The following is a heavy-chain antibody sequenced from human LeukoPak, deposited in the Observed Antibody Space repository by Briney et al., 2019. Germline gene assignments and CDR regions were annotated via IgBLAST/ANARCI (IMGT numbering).Heavy chain of an antibody. D-gene: IGHD3-3*01. CDR1: GFTFSSYE. V-gene: IGHV3-48*03. CDR3: ARGSRITMFGVVKFDY. Sequence: GGSLRLSCAAPGFTFSSYEMNWVRQAPGKGLEWVSDLSSSGSTIYYAASVKGRFTISRDNAKNSLYLQMNSLRAEDTGVYYCARGSRITMFGVVKFDYWGQGTLVTVSS. J-gene: IGHJ4*02. CDR2: LSSSGSTI.